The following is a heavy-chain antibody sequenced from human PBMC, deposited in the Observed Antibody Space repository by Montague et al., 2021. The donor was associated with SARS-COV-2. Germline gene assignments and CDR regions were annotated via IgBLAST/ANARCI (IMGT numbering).Heavy chain of an antibody. CDR1: GFSFSSYE. V-gene: IGHV3-48*03. J-gene: IGHJ4*02. CDR2: ISSSGSTI. CDR3: ARVFATVGAMDRNDY. D-gene: IGHD1-26*01. Sequence: SLRLSCAASGFSFSSYEMNWLRQAPGKGLEWVSYISSSGSTIYYADSVKGRFTVSRDNAKNSLYLQMNSLRAEDTAVYYCARVFATVGAMDRNDYWGQGTPVTVSS.